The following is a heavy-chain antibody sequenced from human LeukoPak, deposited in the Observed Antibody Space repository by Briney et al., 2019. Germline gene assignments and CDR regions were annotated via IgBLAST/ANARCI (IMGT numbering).Heavy chain of an antibody. CDR2: INPNSGGT. Sequence: ASVKVSCKASGYTFTGYYMHAVRQAPGQGLEWMGWINPNSGGTNYAQKFQGRVTMTRDTSISTAYIELSRLRSDDTAVYYSARAHYDILTGYYSAGNWFDPWGQGTLVTVSS. D-gene: IGHD3-9*01. CDR1: GYTFTGYY. V-gene: IGHV1-2*02. CDR3: ARAHYDILTGYYSAGNWFDP. J-gene: IGHJ5*02.